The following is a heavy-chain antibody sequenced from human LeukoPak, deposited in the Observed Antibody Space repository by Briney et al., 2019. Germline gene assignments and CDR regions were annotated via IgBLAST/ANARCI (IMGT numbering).Heavy chain of an antibody. V-gene: IGHV4-34*01. J-gene: IGHJ5*02. CDR2: INHSGST. Sequence: PSETLSLTCAVYGGSFSGYYWSWIRQPPGKGLEWIGEINHSGSTNYNPSLKSRVTISVDTSKNQFSLKLTSVTAADTAVYYCARHSYYGSGSSYNWFDPWGQGTLVTVSS. CDR3: ARHSYYGSGSSYNWFDP. D-gene: IGHD3-10*01. CDR1: GGSFSGYY.